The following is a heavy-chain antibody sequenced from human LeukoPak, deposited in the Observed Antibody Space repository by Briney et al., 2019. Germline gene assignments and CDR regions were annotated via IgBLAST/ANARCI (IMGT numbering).Heavy chain of an antibody. CDR1: GFTFSIYS. V-gene: IGHV3-21*01. CDR3: ARAPRADNYGSGSSDY. D-gene: IGHD3-10*01. Sequence: PGGSLRLSCAASGFTFSIYSMNWVRQAPGKGLEWVSSISSSSSYIYYADSVKGRFTISRDNAKNSLYLQMNSLRAEDTAVYYCARAPRADNYGSGSSDYWGQGTLVTVSS. CDR2: ISSSSSYI. J-gene: IGHJ4*02.